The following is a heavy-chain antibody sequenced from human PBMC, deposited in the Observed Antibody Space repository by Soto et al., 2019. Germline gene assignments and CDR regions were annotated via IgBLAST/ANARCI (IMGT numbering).Heavy chain of an antibody. D-gene: IGHD3-10*01. CDR1: GFTFSNYA. CDR2: LNGSGGST. CDR3: ARGFSAGKGSPPDY. Sequence: EVRLLESGGGLVQPGGSLRLSCAASGFTFSNYAMTWVRQAPWNGLEWVSGLNGSGGSTSSAGSVKGRFAISRDNTKNTMDLQMTSQRDGDTDVYYCARGFSAGKGSPPDYWGQGTLVTVSS. J-gene: IGHJ4*02. V-gene: IGHV3-23*01.